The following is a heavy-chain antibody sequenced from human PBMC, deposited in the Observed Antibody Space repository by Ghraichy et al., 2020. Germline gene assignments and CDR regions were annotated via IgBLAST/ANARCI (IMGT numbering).Heavy chain of an antibody. D-gene: IGHD2-15*01. CDR2: ITGNGYNT. Sequence: GGSLRLSCAASGFTFGSYAMNWVRQAPGKGLEWVSTITGNGYNTYYADSVKGRFTISRDNSKNTLWLQVDSLRAEDTAVYYCAKDSWGGYCSGGTCSYYSYDAIGFLGQGTTVTVSS. V-gene: IGHV3-23*01. CDR1: GFTFGSYA. CDR3: AKDSWGGYCSGGTCSYYSYDAIGF. J-gene: IGHJ6*02.